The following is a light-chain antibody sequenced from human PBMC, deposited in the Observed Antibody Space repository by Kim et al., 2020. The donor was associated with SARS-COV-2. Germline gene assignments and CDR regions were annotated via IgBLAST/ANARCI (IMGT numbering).Light chain of an antibody. CDR2: KAS. J-gene: IGKJ1*01. Sequence: ASVGDRVTITFRASESVSTWLAWYQQKPGKAPNLLIYKASSSESGVPSRFSGSGSGTEFTLTISSLQPDDFATYYCQQYNTYPRTFGQGTKVDIK. CDR1: ESVSTW. V-gene: IGKV1-5*03. CDR3: QQYNTYPRT.